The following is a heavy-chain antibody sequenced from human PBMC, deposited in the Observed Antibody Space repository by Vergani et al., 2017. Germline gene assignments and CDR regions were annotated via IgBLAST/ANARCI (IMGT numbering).Heavy chain of an antibody. V-gene: IGHV1-2*02. CDR2: INPNSGGT. CDR3: ARGRPYGGWFDP. CDR1: GYTITDYY. J-gene: IGHJ5*02. D-gene: IGHD4-17*01. Sequence: QVNLVQSGSEVKKPGASVKVSCKASGYTITDYYIHWVRHAPGQRLEWMGWINPNSGGTEYAQKFQSRVTMTWDTSTTTAYVDLSSLRSDDTAVYYCARGRPYGGWFDPWGQGTLVTVSS.